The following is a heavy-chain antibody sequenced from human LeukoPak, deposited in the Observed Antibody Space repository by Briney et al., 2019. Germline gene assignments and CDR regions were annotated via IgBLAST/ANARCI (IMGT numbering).Heavy chain of an antibody. J-gene: IGHJ4*02. CDR1: GFTFYSYT. D-gene: IGHD2-21*01. V-gene: IGHV3-23*01. CDR2: ISGFGVST. Sequence: GGSLRLSCAASGFTFYSYTMSWVRQAPGKGLEWVSAISGFGVSTYYADSVKGRFTISRDNAKSSLYLQMNSLRAEDTAVYYCAVIAVGGRWGQGALVTVSS. CDR3: AVIAVGGR.